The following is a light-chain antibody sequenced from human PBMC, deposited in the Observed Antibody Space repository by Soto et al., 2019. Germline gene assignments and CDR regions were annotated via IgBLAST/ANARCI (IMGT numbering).Light chain of an antibody. V-gene: IGKV3-15*01. CDR3: QQYSNWPRT. CDR1: QRVSNN. J-gene: IGKJ1*01. Sequence: EIVVTQAPATLPVSPGERDTLSCTASQRVSNNLAWYKQKPGRAPRLLIYGASTRATGIPARFSGSGSGTEFTLTISSLQSEDFAVYHCQQYSNWPRTFGHGTKVEV. CDR2: GAS.